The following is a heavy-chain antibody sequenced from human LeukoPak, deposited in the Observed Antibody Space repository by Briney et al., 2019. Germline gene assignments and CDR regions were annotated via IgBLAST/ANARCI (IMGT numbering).Heavy chain of an antibody. V-gene: IGHV3-21*01. CDR3: ERDLSTYYYDSRGPVAFDI. CDR1: GFTFSGYS. J-gene: IGHJ3*02. Sequence: PGGSLRLSCAASGFTFSGYSMNWVRQAPGKGLEWVSSISSSGGYIYYADSVKGRFTISRDNAKNSLYLQMNSLSPEDTAVYYCERDLSTYYYDSRGPVAFDIWGQRTMVTASS. D-gene: IGHD3-22*01. CDR2: ISSSGGYI.